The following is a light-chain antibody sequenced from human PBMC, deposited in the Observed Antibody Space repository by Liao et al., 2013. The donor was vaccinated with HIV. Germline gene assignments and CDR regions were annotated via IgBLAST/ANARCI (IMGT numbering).Light chain of an antibody. V-gene: IGLV3-25*03. Sequence: SYELTQPPSVSVSPGQTARITCSGDALPKQYAYWYQQKPGQYPPVLVIYKDTERPSGIPERFSGSSSGTTVTLTISGVQAEDEADYYCQSADSSGTYVFGTGTKVTVL. CDR2: KDT. J-gene: IGLJ1*01. CDR3: QSADSSGTYV. CDR1: ALPKQY.